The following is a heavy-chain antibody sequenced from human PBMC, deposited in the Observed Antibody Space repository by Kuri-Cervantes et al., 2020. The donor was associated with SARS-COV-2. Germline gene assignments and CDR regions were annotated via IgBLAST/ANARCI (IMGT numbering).Heavy chain of an antibody. CDR2: INPNSGGT. CDR3: ARGAPSVRGVIMTIFDY. J-gene: IGHJ4*02. CDR1: GYTFTGYY. V-gene: IGHV1-2*02. Sequence: ASVKVSCKASGYTFTGYYMHWVRQAPGQGLEWMGWINPNSGGTNYAQKFQGRVTITADESTNTAYMELSSLRSEDTAVYYCARGAPSVRGVIMTIFDYWGQGTLVTVSS. D-gene: IGHD3-10*01.